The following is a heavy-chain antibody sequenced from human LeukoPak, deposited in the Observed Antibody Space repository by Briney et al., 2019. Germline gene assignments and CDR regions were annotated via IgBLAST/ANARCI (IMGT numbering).Heavy chain of an antibody. CDR2: ISGTSTTI. CDR1: GFTFSSYS. V-gene: IGHV3-48*02. D-gene: IGHD3-22*01. CDR3: ARDRWFYDSNGYDAFDI. Sequence: GGSLRLSCAASGFTFSSYSMNWVRQAPGKGLEWVSYISGTSTTIYYADSVKGRFTISRDNAKNSLYLQMNSLRDEDTAVYYCARDRWFYDSNGYDAFDIWGQGTTVTVSS. J-gene: IGHJ3*02.